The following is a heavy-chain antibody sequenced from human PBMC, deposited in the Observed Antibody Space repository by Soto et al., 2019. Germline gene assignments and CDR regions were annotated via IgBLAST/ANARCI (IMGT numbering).Heavy chain of an antibody. J-gene: IGHJ6*03. Sequence: GGSLRLSCAASGFTVSSNYMSWVRQAPGKGLEWVSVIYSGGSTYYADSVKGRFTISRHNSKNTLYLQMNSLRAEDTAVYYCARVVSYYDFWSGYGPTHYYMDVWGKGTTVTVSS. V-gene: IGHV3-53*04. CDR3: ARVVSYYDFWSGYGPTHYYMDV. CDR2: IYSGGST. CDR1: GFTVSSNY. D-gene: IGHD3-3*01.